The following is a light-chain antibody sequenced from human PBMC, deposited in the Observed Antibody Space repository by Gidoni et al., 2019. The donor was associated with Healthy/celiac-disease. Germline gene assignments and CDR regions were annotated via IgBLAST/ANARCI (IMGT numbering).Light chain of an antibody. CDR1: QSVSSSY. CDR3: QQYGSSPLT. J-gene: IGKJ4*01. Sequence: ELVLTQSPGTLSLSPGERATLSCRASQSVSSSYLAWYQPKPGQAPRLLISGASSRATGIPDRFSGSGSGTDFTLTISRLDPEDFAVYYCQQYGSSPLTFGGGTKVEIK. V-gene: IGKV3-20*01. CDR2: GAS.